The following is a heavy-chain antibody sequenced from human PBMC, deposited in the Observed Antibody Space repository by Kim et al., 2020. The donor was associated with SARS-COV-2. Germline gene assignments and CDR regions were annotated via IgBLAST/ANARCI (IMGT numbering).Heavy chain of an antibody. J-gene: IGHJ3*02. CDR3: VGDRMGGAFDI. Sequence: IYYADAVKGRFTISRDNAKNSLYLQMNSLRDEDTALYCCVGDRMGGAFDIWGQGTMVTVSS. CDR2: I. D-gene: IGHD3-16*01. V-gene: IGHV3-48*02.